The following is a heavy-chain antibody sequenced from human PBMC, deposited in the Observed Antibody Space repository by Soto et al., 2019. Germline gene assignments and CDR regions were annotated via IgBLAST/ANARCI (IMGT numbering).Heavy chain of an antibody. J-gene: IGHJ6*02. V-gene: IGHV4-34*01. CDR2: INHSGST. CDR1: GGSFSGYY. D-gene: IGHD4-17*01. Sequence: QVQLQQWGAGLLKPSETLSLTCAVYGGSFSGYYWSWIRQPPGKGLEWIGEINHSGSTNYNPSLKSRVTISVDTSKNQFSLKLSSVTAADTAVYYCARTDYGDHKVQTNYYYYYGMDVWGQGTTVTVSS. CDR3: ARTDYGDHKVQTNYYYYYGMDV.